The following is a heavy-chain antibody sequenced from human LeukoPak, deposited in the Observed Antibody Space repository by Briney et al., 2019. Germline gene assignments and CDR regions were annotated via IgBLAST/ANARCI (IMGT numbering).Heavy chain of an antibody. V-gene: IGHV3-13*01. CDR2: IDTAGDT. J-gene: IGHJ3*02. Sequence: GGSLRLSCAASGFTFSTHDMHWVRQATGKGLEWVSGIDTAGDTYYSGSVKGRFTISRENAKNSLYLQMNSLRAGDTAVYYCVGMAVAGTRAFDIWGQGTMVTVSS. D-gene: IGHD6-19*01. CDR3: VGMAVAGTRAFDI. CDR1: GFTFSTHD.